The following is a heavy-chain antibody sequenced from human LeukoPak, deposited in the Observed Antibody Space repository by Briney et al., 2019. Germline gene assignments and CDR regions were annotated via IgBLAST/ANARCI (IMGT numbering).Heavy chain of an antibody. J-gene: IGHJ4*02. D-gene: IGHD3-3*01. CDR1: GGSFSGYY. Sequence: SETLSLTCAVYGGSFSGYYWSWIRQPPGKGLEWIREINHSGSTNYNPSLKSRVTISVDTSKNQFSLKLSSVTAADTAVYYCARGPKITIFGVVIRYYFDYWGQGTLVTVSS. V-gene: IGHV4-34*01. CDR2: INHSGST. CDR3: ARGPKITIFGVVIRYYFDY.